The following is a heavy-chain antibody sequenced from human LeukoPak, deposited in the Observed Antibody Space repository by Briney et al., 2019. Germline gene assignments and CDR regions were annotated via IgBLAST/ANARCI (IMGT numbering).Heavy chain of an antibody. J-gene: IGHJ4*02. V-gene: IGHV3-23*01. CDR1: GFTFSSYA. CDR2: ISGSGGNT. Sequence: GGSLRLSCAASGFTFSSYAMTWVRQAPGKGLEWVSSISGSGGNTYCADSVKGRFTISRDNSKNTLYLQMNRLRAEDTAVYYCAKGIVVGATPYYFDYWGQGTLVTVSS. D-gene: IGHD1-26*01. CDR3: AKGIVVGATPYYFDY.